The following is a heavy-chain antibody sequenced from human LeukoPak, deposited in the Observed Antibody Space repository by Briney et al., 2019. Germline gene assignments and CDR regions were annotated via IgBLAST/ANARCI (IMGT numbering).Heavy chain of an antibody. CDR1: GFTFSSYA. V-gene: IGHV3-21*01. CDR2: ISSSSYI. J-gene: IGHJ3*02. CDR3: ARVSGGGLAGDAFDI. D-gene: IGHD4-23*01. Sequence: KTGGSLRLSCAASGFTFSSYAMSWVRQAPGKGLEWVSSISSSSYIYYADSVKGRFTISRDNAKNSLYLQMNSLRAEDTAVYYCARVSGGGLAGDAFDIWGQGTMVTVSS.